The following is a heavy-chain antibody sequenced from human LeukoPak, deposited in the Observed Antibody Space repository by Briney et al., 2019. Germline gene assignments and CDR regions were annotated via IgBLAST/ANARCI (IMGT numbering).Heavy chain of an antibody. Sequence: ASVKVSCKASGYSFTAYYIHWVRQAPGQGLEWMGIINPTSGSTSYAQKFQGRVTITADESTSTAYMELSSLRSEDTAVYYCARGADLLPPYYGMDVWGQGTTVTVSS. CDR3: ARGADLLPPYYGMDV. D-gene: IGHD2-15*01. J-gene: IGHJ6*02. CDR2: INPTSGST. CDR1: GYSFTAYY. V-gene: IGHV1-46*01.